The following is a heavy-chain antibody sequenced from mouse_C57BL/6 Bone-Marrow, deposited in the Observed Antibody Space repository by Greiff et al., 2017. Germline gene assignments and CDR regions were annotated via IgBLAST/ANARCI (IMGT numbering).Heavy chain of an antibody. V-gene: IGHV5-17*01. J-gene: IGHJ2*01. D-gene: IGHD1-1*01. CDR2: ISSGSSTI. Sequence: EVMLVESGGGLVKPGGSLKLSCAASGFTFSDYGMHWVRQAPEKGLEWVAYISSGSSTIYYADTVKGRFTISRDNAKNTLFLQMTSLGSEDTAMYYCARGLITTVVAVDYWGQGTTLTVSS. CDR3: ARGLITTVVAVDY. CDR1: GFTFSDYG.